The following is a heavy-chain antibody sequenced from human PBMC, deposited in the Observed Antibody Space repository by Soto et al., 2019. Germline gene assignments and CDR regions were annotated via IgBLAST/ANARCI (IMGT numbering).Heavy chain of an antibody. Sequence: PGGSLRLSCAASGFTFSSYSMNWVRQAPGKGLEWVSSISSSSSYIYYADSVKGRFTISRDNAKNSLYLQMNSLRAEDTAVYYCARVPTYGSGSYYNPDNYYYGMDVWGQGTTVTVYS. J-gene: IGHJ6*02. CDR3: ARVPTYGSGSYYNPDNYYYGMDV. V-gene: IGHV3-21*01. D-gene: IGHD3-10*01. CDR1: GFTFSSYS. CDR2: ISSSSSYI.